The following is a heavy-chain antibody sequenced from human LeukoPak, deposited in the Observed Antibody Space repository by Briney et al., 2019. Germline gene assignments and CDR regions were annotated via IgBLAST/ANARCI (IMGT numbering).Heavy chain of an antibody. J-gene: IGHJ4*02. Sequence: GGSLRLSCAASGLTVSSNYMSWVRQAPAKGLEWVSVIYSGGSTYYADSVKGRFTISRDNSKNTLYLQMNSLRAGDTAVYYCARDWGDYAFDYWGQGTLVTVSS. CDR3: ARDWGDYAFDY. D-gene: IGHD4-17*01. CDR2: IYSGGST. V-gene: IGHV3-66*01. CDR1: GLTVSSNY.